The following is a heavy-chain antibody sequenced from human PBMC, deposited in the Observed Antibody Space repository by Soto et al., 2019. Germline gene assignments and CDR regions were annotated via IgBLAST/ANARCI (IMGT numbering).Heavy chain of an antibody. CDR1: GFSFSTLW. D-gene: IGHD7-27*01. V-gene: IGHV3-7*01. Sequence: VGSLRLSCAASGFSFSTLWMSWVRQAPGKGPEWVANIKEDQSAKYYVDSVKGRFTVSRDNARNSLYLQMNTLRAEDTAVYYCVRDFWGFGDYWGQGVLVTVSS. J-gene: IGHJ4*02. CDR3: VRDFWGFGDY. CDR2: IKEDQSAK.